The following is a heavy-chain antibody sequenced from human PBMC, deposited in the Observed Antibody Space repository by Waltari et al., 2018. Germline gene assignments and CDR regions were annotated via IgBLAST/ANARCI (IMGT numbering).Heavy chain of an antibody. J-gene: IGHJ3*01. CDR2: LDPEDGQA. Sequence: EVQLLQSGAEVKKPGTPVKISCKVSGDTFTDKYIHWIQQAPVKGLQWLVLLDPEDGQAVYAKKFQGRVTMTADTSIHTAYMELTSLTSEDTAFYYCAAALGGGISASRPFHFWGQGTMITVSS. V-gene: IGHV1-69-2*01. D-gene: IGHD3-10*01. CDR3: AAALGGGISASRPFHF. CDR1: GDTFTDKY.